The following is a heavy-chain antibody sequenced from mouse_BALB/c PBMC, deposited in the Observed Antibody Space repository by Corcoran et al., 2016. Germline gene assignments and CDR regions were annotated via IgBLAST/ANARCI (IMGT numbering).Heavy chain of an antibody. CDR3: AIWDWYFDV. Sequence: EVQLQQSGAELVKPGDSVKLSCTASGFNIKDTYMHWVKQRPEQGLEWIGRIDPANGNTKYDPKFQGKATITADTSSNTAYLQLSSLTSEDTAVYYCAIWDWYFDVWGAGTTVTVSS. V-gene: IGHV14-3*02. CDR2: IDPANGNT. D-gene: IGHD4-1*01. CDR1: GFNIKDTY. J-gene: IGHJ1*01.